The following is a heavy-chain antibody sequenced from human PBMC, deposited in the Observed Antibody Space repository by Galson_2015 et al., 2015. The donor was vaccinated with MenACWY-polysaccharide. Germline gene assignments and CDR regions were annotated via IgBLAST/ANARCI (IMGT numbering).Heavy chain of an antibody. Sequence: SVKVSCKASGYTFTSYYMHWVRQAPGQGLEWMGIINPSGGSTSYAQKFQGRVTMTRDTSTSTVCMELSSLRSEDTAVYYCARRVVDCSSTSCDLDYWGQGTLVTVSS. CDR1: GYTFTSYY. CDR3: ARRVVDCSSTSCDLDY. J-gene: IGHJ4*02. V-gene: IGHV1-46*01. D-gene: IGHD2-2*01. CDR2: INPSGGST.